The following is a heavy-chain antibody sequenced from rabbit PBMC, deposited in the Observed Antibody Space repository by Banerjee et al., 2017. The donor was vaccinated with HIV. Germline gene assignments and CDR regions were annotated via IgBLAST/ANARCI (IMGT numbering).Heavy chain of an antibody. V-gene: IGHV1S45*01. Sequence: QQQLEESGGGLVKPEGSLTLSCTASGFSFSNKYVMCWVRQAPGKGLEWIACINTVSGDTVYATWAKGRFTVSKASWTTVTLQMTSLTAADTASYFCARDLAAVIGWNFNLWGPGTLVTVS. CDR2: INTVSGDT. CDR3: ARDLAAVIGWNFNL. J-gene: IGHJ4*01. D-gene: IGHD1-1*01. CDR1: GFSFSNKYV.